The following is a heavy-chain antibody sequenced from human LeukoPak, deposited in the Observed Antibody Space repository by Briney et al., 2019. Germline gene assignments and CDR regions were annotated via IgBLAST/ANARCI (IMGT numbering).Heavy chain of an antibody. CDR3: ANIPDQVTMVRGVIIDTDY. CDR1: GFTFSDYA. V-gene: IGHV3-23*01. J-gene: IGHJ4*02. CDR2: ISGSGGST. Sequence: GGSLRLSCAASGFTFSDYAMSWVRQAPGKGLEWVSAISGSGGSTYYADSVKGRFTISRDNSKNTLYLQMNSLRAEDTAVYYCANIPDQVTMVRGVIIDTDYWGQGTLVTVSS. D-gene: IGHD3-10*01.